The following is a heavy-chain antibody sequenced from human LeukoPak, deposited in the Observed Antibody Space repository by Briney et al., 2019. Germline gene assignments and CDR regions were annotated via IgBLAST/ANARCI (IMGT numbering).Heavy chain of an antibody. CDR2: INSSSSYI. CDR1: GFTFSSYS. J-gene: IGHJ4*02. CDR3: ARDRPTYYYDSSGYFDY. Sequence: GGSLRLSCAASGFTFSSYSMNWVRQAPGKGLEWVSSINSSSSYIYYADSVRGRFTISRDNAKNSLYLQMNSLRAEDTAVYYCARDRPTYYYDSSGYFDYWGQGTLVTVSS. D-gene: IGHD3-22*01. V-gene: IGHV3-21*01.